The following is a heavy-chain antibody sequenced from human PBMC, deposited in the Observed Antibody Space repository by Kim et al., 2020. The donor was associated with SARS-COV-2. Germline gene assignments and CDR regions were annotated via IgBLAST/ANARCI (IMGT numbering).Heavy chain of an antibody. D-gene: IGHD3-10*01. CDR3: ARDFAWFGEGSYGMDV. V-gene: IGHV3-33*05. J-gene: IGHJ6*02. CDR2: ISYDGSNK. Sequence: GGSLRLSCAASGFTFSSYGMHWVRQAPGKGLEWVAVISYDGSNKYYADSVKGRFTISRDNSKNTLYLQMNSLRAEDTAVYYCARDFAWFGEGSYGMDVWGQGTTVTVSS. CDR1: GFTFSSYG.